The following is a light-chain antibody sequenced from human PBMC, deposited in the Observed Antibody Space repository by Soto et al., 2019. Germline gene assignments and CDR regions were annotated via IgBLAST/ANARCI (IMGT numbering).Light chain of an antibody. Sequence: QSVLTQPPSVSGAPCQSVAISCTGTSSDVGSYNRVAWYQQPPGTAPKLMIYEVSNRPSGVPDRFSGSKSGNTASLTISGLQAEDEADYCSSFTSSSTYVFGTGTKVTVL. CDR1: SSDVGSYNR. V-gene: IGLV2-18*02. CDR3: SSFTSSSTYV. J-gene: IGLJ1*01. CDR2: EVS.